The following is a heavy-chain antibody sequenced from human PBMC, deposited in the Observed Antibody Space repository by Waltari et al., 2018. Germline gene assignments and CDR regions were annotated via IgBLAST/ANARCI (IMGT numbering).Heavy chain of an antibody. CDR1: GFTFSSYS. Sequence: EVQLVESGGGLVQPGGSLRLSCAASGFTFSSYSVNWVRQAPGKGLEWVSYISSSSSTIYYADSVKGRFTISRDNAKNSLYLQMNSLRAEDTAVYYCARDSGVNFDYWGQGTLVTVSS. D-gene: IGHD3-10*01. CDR2: ISSSSSTI. J-gene: IGHJ4*02. V-gene: IGHV3-48*01. CDR3: ARDSGVNFDY.